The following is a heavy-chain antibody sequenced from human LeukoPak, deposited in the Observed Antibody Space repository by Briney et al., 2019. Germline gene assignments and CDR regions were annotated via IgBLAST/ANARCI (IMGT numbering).Heavy chain of an antibody. CDR1: GFTFSSYS. Sequence: GGSLRLSWAASGFTFSSYSMNWVRQAPGKGLEWVSFISKTTTNIYYGDSVRGRFTISRDNAKNSIHLQMSSLRAEDSAVYYCVRGDGDLFDYWGQGTLVSVSS. CDR2: ISKTTTNI. D-gene: IGHD4-17*01. V-gene: IGHV3-21*06. CDR3: VRGDGDLFDY. J-gene: IGHJ4*02.